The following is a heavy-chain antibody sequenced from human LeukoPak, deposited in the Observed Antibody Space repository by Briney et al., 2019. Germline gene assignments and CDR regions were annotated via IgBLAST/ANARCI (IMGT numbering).Heavy chain of an antibody. CDR3: ARDYVWGSYRPSHFDY. CDR1: GFIFNNYA. D-gene: IGHD3-16*02. V-gene: IGHV3-9*01. Sequence: GGSLRLSCAGSGFIFNNYAMHWVRQPPGKGLEWVSGISWNSGSIDYADSVKGRFTISRDNAKNSLYLQMNSLRAEDTAVYYCARDYVWGSYRPSHFDYWGQGTLVTVSS. J-gene: IGHJ4*02. CDR2: ISWNSGSI.